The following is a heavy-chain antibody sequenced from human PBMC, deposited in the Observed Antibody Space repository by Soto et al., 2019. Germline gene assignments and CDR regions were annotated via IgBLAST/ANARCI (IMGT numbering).Heavy chain of an antibody. V-gene: IGHV1-69*13. CDR2: IIPIFGTA. J-gene: IGHJ4*02. Sequence: ASVKVSCKASGGTFSSYAISWVRQAPGQGLEWMGGIIPIFGTANYAQKFQGRVTITADESTSTAYMELSSLRSEETGVYYWAGGGIAVAATLSLAYFDYWGQGTLVTVSS. CDR1: GGTFSSYA. D-gene: IGHD6-19*01. CDR3: AGGGIAVAATLSLAYFDY.